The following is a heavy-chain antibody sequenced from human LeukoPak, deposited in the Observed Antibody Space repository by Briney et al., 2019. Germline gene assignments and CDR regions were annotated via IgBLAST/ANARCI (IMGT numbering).Heavy chain of an antibody. D-gene: IGHD6-6*01. CDR1: GFTFCSYL. V-gene: IGHV3-23*01. CDR3: AKRSSIAFFDY. Sequence: GGALRLSCAASGFTFCSYLMGWVRQAPGEGVGWVSGISGSGGSTYYADSVKGRFTISRDNSKNTLYLQMNSLRAEDTAVYYCAKRSSIAFFDYWGQGTLVTVSS. CDR2: ISGSGGST. J-gene: IGHJ4*02.